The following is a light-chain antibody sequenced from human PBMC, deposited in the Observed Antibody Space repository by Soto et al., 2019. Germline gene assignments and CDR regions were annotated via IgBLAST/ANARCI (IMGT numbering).Light chain of an antibody. J-gene: IGKJ1*01. CDR1: QSVRSNF. Sequence: EIVLTQSPGTLSLSPGERDTLSCRASQSVRSNFLAWYQQKPGQAPRLLIYGASNRATGIPDRFSGSGSGTDFTLTITRLEPEDFAMYYCQRYDSFRTFGQGTKVEI. CDR2: GAS. V-gene: IGKV3-20*01. CDR3: QRYDSFRT.